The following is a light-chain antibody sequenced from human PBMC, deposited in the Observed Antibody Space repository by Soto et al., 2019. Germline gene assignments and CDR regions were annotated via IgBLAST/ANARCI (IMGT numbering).Light chain of an antibody. CDR1: QSINIY. Sequence: EIVLTQSPATLSLSPGGRATLSCRVSQSINIYLAWYQQKLGQAPRLLIYDASIRATGIPARFSGSGSGTDFTLTISSLELEVFGVYYCQQRYSWPLTCGGGTKVEIK. CDR3: QQRYSWPLT. J-gene: IGKJ4*01. V-gene: IGKV3-11*01. CDR2: DAS.